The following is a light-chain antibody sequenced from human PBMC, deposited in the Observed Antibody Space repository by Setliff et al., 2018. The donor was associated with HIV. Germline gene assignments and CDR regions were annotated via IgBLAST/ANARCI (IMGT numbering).Light chain of an antibody. CDR3: SSYTRSSPYV. J-gene: IGLJ1*01. CDR1: NRDVGGYNF. V-gene: IGLV2-14*01. CDR2: EVS. Sequence: QSVLTQPASVSGSPGQSITISCTGTNRDVGGYNFASWYQQHPGKAPKLIIYEVSNRPSGVSNRFSGSKSGNTASLTISGLQAEDEADYYCSSYTRSSPYVFGTGTKVTVL.